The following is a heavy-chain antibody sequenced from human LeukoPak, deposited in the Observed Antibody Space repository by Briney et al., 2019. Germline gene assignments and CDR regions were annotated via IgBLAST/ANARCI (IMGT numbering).Heavy chain of an antibody. CDR3: AKNSGCCWQYYFDY. CDR1: GFTFSNYA. V-gene: IGHV3-23*01. J-gene: IGHJ4*02. CDR2: ISGGGDPT. D-gene: IGHD6-25*01. Sequence: GGSLRLSCAACGFTFSNYAMSWVRPAPGKGREGGYDISGGGDPTYYADSVKGRFTISRDNNKNTLYGQVNNLRAEDAGVYLWAKNSGCCWQYYFDYWGQGTLVTVSS.